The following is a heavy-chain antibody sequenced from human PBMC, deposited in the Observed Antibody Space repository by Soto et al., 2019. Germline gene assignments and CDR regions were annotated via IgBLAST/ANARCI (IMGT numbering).Heavy chain of an antibody. CDR3: ARDRVEMATVFDY. D-gene: IGHD4-4*01. Sequence: GGPLRLSCVSSGFSFSSYSMNWVRQAPGKGLEWVSSISSSSNYIYYADSVKGRFTISRDNAKHSLYLQMNSLRAEDTAVYYCARDRVEMATVFDYWGQGTLVTVSS. CDR2: ISSSSNYI. J-gene: IGHJ4*02. V-gene: IGHV3-21*01. CDR1: GFSFSSYS.